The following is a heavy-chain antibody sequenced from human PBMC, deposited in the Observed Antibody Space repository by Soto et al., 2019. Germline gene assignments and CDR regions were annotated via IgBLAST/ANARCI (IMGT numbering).Heavy chain of an antibody. CDR2: INPSGGYT. CDR1: GYTFTSYY. V-gene: IGHV1-46*03. Sequence: QVQLVQSGAEVKKPGASVKVSCKASGYTFTSYYMNWVRQAPGQGLEWLGIINPSGGYTTYAQRCVGRVTXRXXXAXXAVHKELGSLTSAATAGYYCPSGGGIVLVPAPYDHWGQGTLVTVCS. CDR3: PSGGGIVLVPAPYDH. D-gene: IGHD2-21*02. J-gene: IGHJ4*02.